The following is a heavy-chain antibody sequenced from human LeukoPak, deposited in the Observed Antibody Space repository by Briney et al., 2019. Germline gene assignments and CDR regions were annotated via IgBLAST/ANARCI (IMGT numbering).Heavy chain of an antibody. Sequence: GASVKVSCKASGYTFTSYYMHWVRQAPGQGLEWMGIINPSGGSTSYAQKFQGRVTMTRDMSTSTVYMELSSLRSEDTAVYYCARDRLPTIYCSSTSCRLFYYYMDVWGKGTTVTVSS. CDR1: GYTFTSYY. CDR2: INPSGGST. J-gene: IGHJ6*03. CDR3: ARDRLPTIYCSSTSCRLFYYYMDV. D-gene: IGHD2-2*01. V-gene: IGHV1-46*01.